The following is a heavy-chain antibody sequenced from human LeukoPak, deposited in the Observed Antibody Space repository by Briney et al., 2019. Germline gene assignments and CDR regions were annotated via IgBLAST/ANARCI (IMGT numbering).Heavy chain of an antibody. Sequence: PSEALSLTCAVYGGSFSGYYWSWIRQPPGKGLEWIGEINPSGSTNYNPSPKSRVTISVDTSKNQFSLKLSSVTAADTAVYYCARGSRIAVAGRFDYWGQGTLVTVSS. V-gene: IGHV4-34*01. CDR3: ARGSRIAVAGRFDY. CDR2: INPSGST. D-gene: IGHD6-19*01. CDR1: GGSFSGYY. J-gene: IGHJ4*02.